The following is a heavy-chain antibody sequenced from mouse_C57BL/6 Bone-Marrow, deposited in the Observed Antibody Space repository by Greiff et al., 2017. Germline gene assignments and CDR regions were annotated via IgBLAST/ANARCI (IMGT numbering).Heavy chain of an antibody. D-gene: IGHD1-1*01. Sequence: VQLQQPGAELVKPGASVKMSCKASGYTFPSYWITWVKQRPGQGLEWIGDIYPGSGSTNYNEKFKSKATLTVDTSSSTAYMQLSSLTSEDSAVYYCATYYYGSSGYFDVWGTGTTVTVSS. CDR1: GYTFPSYW. CDR3: ATYYYGSSGYFDV. CDR2: IYPGSGST. J-gene: IGHJ1*03. V-gene: IGHV1-55*01.